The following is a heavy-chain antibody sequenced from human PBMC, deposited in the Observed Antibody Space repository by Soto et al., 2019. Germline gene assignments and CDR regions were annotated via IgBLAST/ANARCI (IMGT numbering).Heavy chain of an antibody. D-gene: IGHD2-15*01. CDR3: ASEGDITAAFDY. CDR1: GLIFSNYA. V-gene: IGHV3-23*01. CDR2: ISGSGGSA. J-gene: IGHJ4*02. Sequence: EVQVLESGGVLVQPGGSLRLSCVAPGLIFSNYAMSWVRQAPGKGLEWVSGISGSGGSAHYADSAKGRFTISRDNSKNTLFLQMNTVRAEDTAVYYCASEGDITAAFDYWGQGTLVTVSS.